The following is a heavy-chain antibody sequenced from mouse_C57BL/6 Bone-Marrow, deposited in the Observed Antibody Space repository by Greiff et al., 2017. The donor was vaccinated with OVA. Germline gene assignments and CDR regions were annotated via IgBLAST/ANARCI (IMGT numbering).Heavy chain of an antibody. CDR1: GYAFTNYL. V-gene: IGHV1-54*01. D-gene: IGHD1-1*01. CDR2: INPGSGGT. CDR3: ARSLITTVVATGWYFDV. Sequence: VKLMESGAELVRPGTSVKVSCKASGYAFTNYLIEWVKQRPGQGLEWIGVINPGSGGTNYNEKFKGKATLTADKSSSTAYMQLSSLTSEDSAVYFCARSLITTVVATGWYFDVWGTGTTVTVSS. J-gene: IGHJ1*03.